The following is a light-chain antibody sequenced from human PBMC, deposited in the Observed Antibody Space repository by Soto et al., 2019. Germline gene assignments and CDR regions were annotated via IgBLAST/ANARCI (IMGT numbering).Light chain of an antibody. V-gene: IGKV1-5*03. Sequence: DIQMTQSPSTLSASVGDRVTITCRASQTISTLLAWYQQRPGKAPNLLIYKASRLESGVTSRFSGSGSGTEFPLTISSLQPDAFATYFCQQYSTYPWTFGQGTKVEVK. CDR2: KAS. CDR3: QQYSTYPWT. CDR1: QTISTL. J-gene: IGKJ1*01.